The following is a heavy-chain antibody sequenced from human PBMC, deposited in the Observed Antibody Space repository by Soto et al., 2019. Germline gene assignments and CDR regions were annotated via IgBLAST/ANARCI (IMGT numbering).Heavy chain of an antibody. CDR3: ARGSGSYSVDY. CDR2: IIPILGIA. J-gene: IGHJ4*02. CDR1: GGTFSSYT. D-gene: IGHD1-26*01. V-gene: IGHV1-69*02. Sequence: QVQLVQSGAEVKKPGSSVKVSCKASGGTFSSYTISWVRQAPGQGLEWMGRIIPILGIANYAQKFQGRVTITADKTTSTAYMELSSLRSEDTAVYYCARGSGSYSVDYWGQGTLVTVSS.